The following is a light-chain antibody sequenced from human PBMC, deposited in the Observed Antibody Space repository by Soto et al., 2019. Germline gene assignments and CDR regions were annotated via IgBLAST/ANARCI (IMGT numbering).Light chain of an antibody. J-gene: IGKJ3*01. CDR3: HQYGSSPQA. CDR2: GAS. Sequence: EIALTQSPGTLSLSPGERATLSCRASQSVSSTYLAWYQHKPGQAPRLLIYGASSRATGIPDRFSGSGSGTDFTLTISRLEPEDFAVYYCHQYGSSPQAFGPGTKVDIK. V-gene: IGKV3-20*01. CDR1: QSVSSTY.